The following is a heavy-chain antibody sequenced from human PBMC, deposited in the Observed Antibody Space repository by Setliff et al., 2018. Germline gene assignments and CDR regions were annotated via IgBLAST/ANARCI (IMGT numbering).Heavy chain of an antibody. D-gene: IGHD3-22*01. Sequence: SCAAPGFTFDDYVMSWVRQAPGKGLEWVSDINRNGGRIGYADPVKGRFTISRDNAKNSLYLQMNSLGAEDTALYYCAADISYDSSGSSYYYYMDVWGKGTTVTVSS. J-gene: IGHJ6*03. CDR2: INRNGGRI. V-gene: IGHV3-20*04. CDR1: GFTFDDYV. CDR3: AADISYDSSGSSYYYYMDV.